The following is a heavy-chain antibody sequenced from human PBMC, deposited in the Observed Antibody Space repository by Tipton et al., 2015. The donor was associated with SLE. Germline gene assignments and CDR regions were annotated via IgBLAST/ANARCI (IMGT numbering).Heavy chain of an antibody. V-gene: IGHV4-34*01. CDR2: INHSGST. D-gene: IGHD6-13*01. CDR1: GGSLSGYY. J-gene: IGHJ4*02. Sequence: TLSLSCAVYGGSLSGYYWSWIRQPPGKGLEWIGEINHSGSTNYNPSLKSRVTISVDTSKNQFSLKLSSVTAADTAVYYCARGPAAAAPHYFDYWGQGTLVTVSS. CDR3: ARGPAAAAPHYFDY.